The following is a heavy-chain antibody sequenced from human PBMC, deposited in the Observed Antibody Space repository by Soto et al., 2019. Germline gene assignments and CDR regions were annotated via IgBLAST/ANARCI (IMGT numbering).Heavy chain of an antibody. D-gene: IGHD1-26*01. Sequence: PSETLSLTCTVSGGSISSYYWSWIRQPPGKGLEWIGYIYYSGSTNYNPSLKSRVTISVDTSRNQFSLKLSSVTAADTAVYYCATSSGSYPGDAFDIWGQGTVVTVSS. CDR1: GGSISSYY. J-gene: IGHJ3*02. CDR2: IYYSGST. V-gene: IGHV4-59*01. CDR3: ATSSGSYPGDAFDI.